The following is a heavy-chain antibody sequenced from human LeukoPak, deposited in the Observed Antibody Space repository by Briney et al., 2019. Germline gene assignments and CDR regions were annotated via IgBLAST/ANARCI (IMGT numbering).Heavy chain of an antibody. CDR2: I. J-gene: IGHJ3*02. D-gene: IGHD1-1*01. CDR3: AGDGTGVLPGDAFDI. V-gene: IGHV3-48*04. Sequence: ICYGESVKGRFTISRDNAKNSLYLQMHTLRAEDTAVYYCAGDGTGVLPGDAFDIWSQGTMVTVSS.